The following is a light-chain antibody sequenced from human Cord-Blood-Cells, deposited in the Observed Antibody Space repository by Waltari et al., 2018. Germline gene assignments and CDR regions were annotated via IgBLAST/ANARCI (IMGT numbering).Light chain of an antibody. V-gene: IGKV4-1*01. CDR2: WAS. J-gene: IGKJ2*03. CDR1: QSVLYSSNNKNY. Sequence: DIVMTQSPDYLAVSLGERAPINCKSSQSVLYSSNNKNYLAWYQQKPGQPPKLLISWASTRESGVPDLFSGSGSGTDFTLTISSLQAEDVAVYYCQQYYSTPYSFGQGTKLEIK. CDR3: QQYYSTPYS.